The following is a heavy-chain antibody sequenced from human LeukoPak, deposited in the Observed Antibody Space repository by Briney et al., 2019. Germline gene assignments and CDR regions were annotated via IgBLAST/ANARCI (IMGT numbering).Heavy chain of an antibody. CDR1: GFTFSSYS. V-gene: IGHV3-48*01. CDR2: ISSSSSTI. D-gene: IGHD1-26*01. Sequence: GGSLRLSCAASGFTFSSYSMNWVRQAPGKGLEWVSYISSSSSTIYYADSVKGRFTISRDNAKNSLYLQMNSLRAEDTAVYYCAKGNALSGSFYFDYWGQGTLVTVSS. J-gene: IGHJ4*02. CDR3: AKGNALSGSFYFDY.